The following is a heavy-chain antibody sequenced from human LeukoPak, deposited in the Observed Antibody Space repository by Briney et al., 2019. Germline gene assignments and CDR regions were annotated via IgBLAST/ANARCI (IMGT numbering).Heavy chain of an antibody. J-gene: IGHJ3*01. Sequence: GGSLRLSCAASGFTFSTYWMTWVRQAPGKGLEWVANMRQDGSEKYYVDSVKGRFTISRDNAKNSLYLQMNSLRAEDTAVFYCARDLTYYYDSSGYYYDAFDVWGQGTMVTVSS. CDR1: GFTFSTYW. D-gene: IGHD3-22*01. CDR3: ARDLTYYYDSSGYYYDAFDV. CDR2: MRQDGSEK. V-gene: IGHV3-7*04.